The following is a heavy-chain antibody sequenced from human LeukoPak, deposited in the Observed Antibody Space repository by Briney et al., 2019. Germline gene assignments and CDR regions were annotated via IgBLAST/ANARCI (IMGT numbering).Heavy chain of an antibody. D-gene: IGHD2-2*01. CDR1: GFTFSSYA. J-gene: IGHJ4*02. CDR2: ISGSGGST. CDR3: AKDSRDVVVPAVPHY. V-gene: IGHV3-23*01. Sequence: GGSLRLSCAASGFTFSSYAMSWARQAPGKGLEWVSVISGSGGSTYHADPVKGRFTISRDNSKNTLYLQMNSLRVEDTAVYYCAKDSRDVVVPAVPHYWGQGTLVTVSS.